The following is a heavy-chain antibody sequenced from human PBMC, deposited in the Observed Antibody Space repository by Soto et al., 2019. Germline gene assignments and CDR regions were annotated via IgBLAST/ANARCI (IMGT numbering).Heavy chain of an antibody. CDR1: GFTFSSYA. D-gene: IGHD5-12*01. Sequence: QSGGSLRLSCAASGFTFSSYAMSWVRQAPGKGLEWVSAISGSGGGTYYADSVKGRFTISRDNSKNTLYLQMNSLRAEDTAVYYCAKDSVRSYSGAWQHFDYWGQGTLVTVSS. CDR2: ISGSGGGT. J-gene: IGHJ4*02. V-gene: IGHV3-23*01. CDR3: AKDSVRSYSGAWQHFDY.